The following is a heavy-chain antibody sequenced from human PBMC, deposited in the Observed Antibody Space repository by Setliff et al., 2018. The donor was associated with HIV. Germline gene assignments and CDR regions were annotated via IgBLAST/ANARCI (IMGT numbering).Heavy chain of an antibody. D-gene: IGHD2-2*02. Sequence: SETLSLTCSVSAASIRSHYWSWIRQSPGKGLEWIGNFYYTGSTDYNPSFKSRVTISLDKSNNQISLNLSSATAADTAVYYCARHTVFVRYFDHWGQGMLVTVSS. J-gene: IGHJ4*02. CDR1: AASIRSHY. CDR3: ARHTVFVRYFDH. CDR2: FYYTGST. V-gene: IGHV4-59*11.